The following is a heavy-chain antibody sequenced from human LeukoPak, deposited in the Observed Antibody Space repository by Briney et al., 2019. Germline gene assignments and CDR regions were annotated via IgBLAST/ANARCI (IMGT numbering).Heavy chain of an antibody. CDR1: GYIFTGYY. J-gene: IGHJ3*02. Sequence: ASVKVSCKASGYIFTGYYMHWVRQAPGQGLEWMGWIHPNSGGTIYAQNFQGRVTITTDTSISTAYMEVGRLRSDDTAVSYFARGFGRNVFDIWGQGTMVTVSS. CDR2: IHPNSGGT. D-gene: IGHD1-14*01. V-gene: IGHV1-2*02. CDR3: ARGFGRNVFDI.